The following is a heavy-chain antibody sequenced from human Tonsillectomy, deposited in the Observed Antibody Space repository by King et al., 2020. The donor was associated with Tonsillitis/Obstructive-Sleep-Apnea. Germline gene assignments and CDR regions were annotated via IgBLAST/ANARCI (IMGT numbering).Heavy chain of an antibody. V-gene: IGHV3-23*04. J-gene: IGHJ4*02. CDR1: GFTFSSYA. CDR2: ISGSGGST. D-gene: IGHD3-22*01. CDR3: AKAQGSYYYDSSGYYGGFDY. Sequence: VQLVESGGGLVQPGGSLRLSCAASGFTFSSYAMSWVRQAPGKGLEWVSAISGSGGSTYYADSVKGRFTISRDNSKNTLYLQMNSLRAEDTAVYYCAKAQGSYYYDSSGYYGGFDYWGQGTLVTVSS.